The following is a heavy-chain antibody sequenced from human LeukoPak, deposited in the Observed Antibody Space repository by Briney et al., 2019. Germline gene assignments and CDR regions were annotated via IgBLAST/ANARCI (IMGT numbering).Heavy chain of an antibody. J-gene: IGHJ4*02. V-gene: IGHV7-4-1*02. CDR3: ARGRLAAAGTFDN. CDR2: INTNTGNP. CDR1: GYTFTSHA. D-gene: IGHD6-13*01. Sequence: ASVKVSCKASGYTFTSHAMNCVRQAPGQGLEWMGWINTNTGNPTFAQDFTGRFVFSLDTSVSTAYLQISSLKAEDTAVYYCARGRLAAAGTFDNWGQGTLVTVSS.